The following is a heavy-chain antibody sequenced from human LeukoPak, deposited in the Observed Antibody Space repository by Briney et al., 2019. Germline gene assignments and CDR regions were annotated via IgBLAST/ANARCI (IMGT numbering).Heavy chain of an antibody. CDR3: ASQTPRRLPIAVADYFDY. D-gene: IGHD6-19*01. CDR1: GFTFSSYS. V-gene: IGHV3-21*01. J-gene: IGHJ4*02. Sequence: PGRSLRLSCAASGFTFSSYSMNWVRQAPGKGLEWVSFVSTSGSYIYYADSVKGRFTISRDNAKNSLYLQMNSLRAEDTAMYYCASQTPRRLPIAVADYFDYWGQGTLVTVSS. CDR2: VSTSGSYI.